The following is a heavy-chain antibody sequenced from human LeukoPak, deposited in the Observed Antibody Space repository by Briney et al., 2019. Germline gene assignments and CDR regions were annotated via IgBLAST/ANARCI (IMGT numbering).Heavy chain of an antibody. CDR3: ARDRAYTYGYAYYFEN. Sequence: PGRSLTLSCAASGFTLSSFGMHWVRQAPGKGLEWVSVIYSAGSTFYADSVKGRFTISRDNSKNMVHLEMNSLRAEDTAVYYCARDRAYTYGYAYYFENWGQGTLVTVSS. D-gene: IGHD5-18*01. CDR1: GFTLSSFG. V-gene: IGHV3-66*01. J-gene: IGHJ4*02. CDR2: IYSAGST.